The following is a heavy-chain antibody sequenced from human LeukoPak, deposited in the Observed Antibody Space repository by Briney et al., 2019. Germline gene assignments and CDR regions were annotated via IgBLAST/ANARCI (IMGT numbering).Heavy chain of an antibody. CDR1: GFTFSSYA. CDR3: ASLQVGLLDY. CDR2: ISYDGSNK. V-gene: IGHV3-30-3*01. Sequence: GGSLRLSCAASGFTFSSYAMHWVRQAPCKGLEWVAVISYDGSNKYYADSVKGRFTISRDNSKNTLYLQMNSLRAEDTAVYYCASLQVGLLDYWGQGTLVTVSS. J-gene: IGHJ4*02.